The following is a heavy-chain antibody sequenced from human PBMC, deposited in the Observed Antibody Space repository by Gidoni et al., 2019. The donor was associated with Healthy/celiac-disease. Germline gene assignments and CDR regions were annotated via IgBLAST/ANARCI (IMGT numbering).Heavy chain of an antibody. J-gene: IGHJ3*02. CDR2: INHSGST. Sequence: QVQLQQCGAGLLKPSATLSLTCAVYGGSFIGYYWSWIRQPPGKGLEWIGEINHSGSTNYNPSLKSRVTISVDTSKNKFSLKLSSVTAADTAVYYCARGLYRIAAAGDAFDIWGQGTMVTVSS. D-gene: IGHD6-13*01. CDR3: ARGLYRIAAAGDAFDI. CDR1: GGSFIGYY. V-gene: IGHV4-34*01.